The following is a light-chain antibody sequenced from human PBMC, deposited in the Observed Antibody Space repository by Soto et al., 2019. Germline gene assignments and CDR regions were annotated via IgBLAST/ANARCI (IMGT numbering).Light chain of an antibody. V-gene: IGLV2-14*01. CDR3: NSYTTSTTLV. CDR1: SSDVGGYNY. Sequence: QPVLTQPASVSGSPGQSITISCTGTSSDVGGYNYVSWYQHHPGKAPKLVIYEVSNRPSGVSNRFSGSKSGNTASLTISGLQAEDEADYYCNSYTTSTTLVFGGGTKVTVL. CDR2: EVS. J-gene: IGLJ2*01.